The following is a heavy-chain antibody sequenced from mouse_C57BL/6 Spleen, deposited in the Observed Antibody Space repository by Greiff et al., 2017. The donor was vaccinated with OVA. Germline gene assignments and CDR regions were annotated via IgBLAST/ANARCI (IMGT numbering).Heavy chain of an antibody. CDR2: IDPENGDT. CDR1: GFNIKYYY. Sequence: EVQLQQSGAELVRPGASVGGGWTASGFNIKYYYMHWVKQRPEQGLEWIGWIDPENGDTEYASKFQGKATITADTSSNTAYLQLSSLTSEDTAGYYCTTYSNYFDYWGQGTTLTVSS. V-gene: IGHV14-4*01. D-gene: IGHD2-5*01. CDR3: TTYSNYFDY. J-gene: IGHJ2*01.